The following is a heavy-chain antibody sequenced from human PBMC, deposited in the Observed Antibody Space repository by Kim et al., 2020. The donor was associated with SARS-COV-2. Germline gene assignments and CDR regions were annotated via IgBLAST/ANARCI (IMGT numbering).Heavy chain of an antibody. V-gene: IGHV4-61*02. Sequence: SETLSLTCTVSSGSISSGNYYWNWIRQPAGKGLEWIGRSYINGNTNDNPSLQGRVTMSLDTSKNHFSLRLTSVTAADTAVYYCARGRYSSTWDAYFYYGLDVWGQGTTVTVSS. CDR3: ARGRYSSTWDAYFYYGLDV. CDR2: SYINGNT. CDR1: SGSISSGNYY. J-gene: IGHJ6*02. D-gene: IGHD6-13*01.